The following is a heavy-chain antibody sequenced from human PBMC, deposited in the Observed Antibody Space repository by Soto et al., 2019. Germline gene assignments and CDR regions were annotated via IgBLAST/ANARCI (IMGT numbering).Heavy chain of an antibody. CDR2: ISSSSGTI. CDR1: GFPFSGYN. CDR3: AKPRGYYDSSGYPTPDY. V-gene: IGHV3-48*01. D-gene: IGHD3-22*01. J-gene: IGHJ4*02. Sequence: GGSLSLSCAASGFPFSGYNMNWVRRAPGKGLEWVSYISSSSGTIYYADSVKGRFTISRDNAKNSLYLQMNSLRAEDTAVYYCAKPRGYYDSSGYPTPDYWGQGTLVTVSS.